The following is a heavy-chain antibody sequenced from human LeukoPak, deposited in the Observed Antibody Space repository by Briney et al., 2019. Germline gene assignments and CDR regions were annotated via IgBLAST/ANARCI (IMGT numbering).Heavy chain of an antibody. CDR2: ISGSGGSA. CDR1: GFTFSSYA. D-gene: IGHD5-18*01. Sequence: PGGSLRLSCAASGFTFSSYAMSWVGQAPGKGLEWVSAISGSGGSAYYADSVKGRFTISRDNSKNTLYLQMNSLRAEDTAVYYCASGYSYGYYFDYWGQGTLVTVSS. J-gene: IGHJ4*02. V-gene: IGHV3-23*01. CDR3: ASGYSYGYYFDY.